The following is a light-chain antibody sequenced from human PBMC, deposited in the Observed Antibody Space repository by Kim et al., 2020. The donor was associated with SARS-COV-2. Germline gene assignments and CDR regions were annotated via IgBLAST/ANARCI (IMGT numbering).Light chain of an antibody. CDR2: TAS. CDR3: QRYNSAPFT. V-gene: IGKV1-27*01. Sequence: DIQMTQSPSSLSASVGDRVTITCRASQGISTFLAWYQQKPGKVPKLLIYTASTLQSGVPSRFSGSGSGTDFTLTISSLQPEDVATYYYQRYNSAPFTFGPGTKVDIK. J-gene: IGKJ3*01. CDR1: QGISTF.